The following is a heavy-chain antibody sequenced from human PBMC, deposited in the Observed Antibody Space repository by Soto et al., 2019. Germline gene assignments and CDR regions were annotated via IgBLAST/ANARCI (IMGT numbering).Heavy chain of an antibody. D-gene: IGHD3-3*01. CDR1: GFTFSSYA. CDR3: AKVRTRITKSVQGEFDY. CDR2: ISGSGGST. Sequence: GGSLRLSCAASGFTFSSYAMSWVRQAPGKGLEWVSAISGSGGSTYYADSVKGRFTISRDNSKNTLYLQMNSLRAEDTAVYYCAKVRTRITKSVQGEFDYWGQGTLVTVSS. J-gene: IGHJ4*02. V-gene: IGHV3-23*01.